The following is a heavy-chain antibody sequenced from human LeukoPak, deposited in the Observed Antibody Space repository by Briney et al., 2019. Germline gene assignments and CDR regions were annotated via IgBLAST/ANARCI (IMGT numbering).Heavy chain of an antibody. CDR2: INHSGST. Sequence: PSETLSLTCAVYGRSFSGYHWIWIRQPPGKGPEWIGEINHSGSTNYNPSLKSRVAMSVDTSKNQFSLKFSFVTAADTAVYYCATGHFYYDSICSHVYFDYWGQGTLVTISS. CDR1: GRSFSGYH. J-gene: IGHJ4*02. V-gene: IGHV4-34*01. D-gene: IGHD3-22*01. CDR3: ATGHFYYDSICSHVYFDY.